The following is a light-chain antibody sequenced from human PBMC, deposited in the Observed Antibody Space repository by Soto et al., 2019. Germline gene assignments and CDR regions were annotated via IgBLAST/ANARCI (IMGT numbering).Light chain of an antibody. CDR2: EVS. Sequence: EIVMTQSPLSLSATPGQPASISCKSSQSLLHSNGKTYLYWYVQKSGQPPKLLIYEVSNRLSGVSERFSGSGAGTDFTLKISRVEAEDVGVYYCMQTIQVPSIAVGQGTRLEIK. CDR3: MQTIQVPSIA. CDR1: QSLLHSNGKTY. V-gene: IGKV2D-29*01. J-gene: IGKJ5*01.